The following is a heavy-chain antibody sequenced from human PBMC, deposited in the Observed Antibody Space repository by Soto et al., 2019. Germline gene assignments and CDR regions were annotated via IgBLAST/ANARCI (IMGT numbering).Heavy chain of an antibody. CDR3: ARDLWGYCGTDCYPLDV. D-gene: IGHD2-21*02. V-gene: IGHV4-31*03. CDR1: GGSISSGGYY. Sequence: SETLSLTCTVSGGSISSGGYYWSWIRQRPGKGLEWIGYIYYSGSTYYNPSLKSRVTISADTSKNQFSLNLSSVTAADTAMYYCARDLWGYCGTDCYPLDVWGQGTTVTVSS. J-gene: IGHJ6*02. CDR2: IYYSGST.